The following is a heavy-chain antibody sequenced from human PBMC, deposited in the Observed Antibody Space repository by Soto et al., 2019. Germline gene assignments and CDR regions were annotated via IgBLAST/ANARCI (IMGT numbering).Heavy chain of an antibody. CDR1: GLSLTTSSVG. CDR3: APSRRSSGDAFDF. D-gene: IGHD6-6*01. V-gene: IGHV2-5*01. Sequence: PGPTRVKPTLPLTLPWTFSGLSLTTSSVGVGWIRQPPGKALDWLALIYWNDDERYSPSLRSRLTITKDTSKNQVVLTMTNMDAVDTATYYCAPSRRSSGDAFDFWGQRTMDTVSS. J-gene: IGHJ3*01. CDR2: IYWNDDE.